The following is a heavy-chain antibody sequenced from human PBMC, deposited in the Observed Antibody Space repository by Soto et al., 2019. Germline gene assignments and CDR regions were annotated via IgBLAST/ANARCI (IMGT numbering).Heavy chain of an antibody. Sequence: GASVKVSCKASGGTFSSYTISWVRQAPGQGLEWMGRIIPILGIANYAQKFQGRVTITADKSTSTAYMELSSLRSEDTAVYYCARAGLTVTTFLTRYYYMDVWGKGTTVTVSS. J-gene: IGHJ6*03. CDR2: IIPILGIA. CDR3: ARAGLTVTTFLTRYYYMDV. CDR1: GGTFSSYT. D-gene: IGHD4-4*01. V-gene: IGHV1-69*02.